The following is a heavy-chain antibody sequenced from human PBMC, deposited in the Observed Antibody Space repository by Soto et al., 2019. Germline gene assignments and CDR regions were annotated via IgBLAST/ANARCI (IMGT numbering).Heavy chain of an antibody. V-gene: IGHV3-30-3*01. D-gene: IGHD2-8*01. Sequence: LRLSCAASGFTFSSYAMHRVRQAPGKGLEWVAVISYDGSNKYYADSVKGRFTISRDNSKNTLYLQMNSLRAEDTAVYYCAPSLGTRLYEFWGQGTLVTVSS. CDR3: APSLGTRLYEF. CDR2: ISYDGSNK. J-gene: IGHJ4*02. CDR1: GFTFSSYA.